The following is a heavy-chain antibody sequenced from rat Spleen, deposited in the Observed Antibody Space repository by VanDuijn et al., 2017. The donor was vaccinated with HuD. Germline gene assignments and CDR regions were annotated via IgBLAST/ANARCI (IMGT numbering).Heavy chain of an antibody. CDR1: GFTFSDYH. CDR2: ISTGGGNT. Sequence: EVQLVESGGGLVQPGKSLKLPCAASGFTFSDYHMAWVRQAPTKGLEWVASISTGGGNTYYRDSVKGRFTISRDNAKSTLYLQMDSLRSEDTATYYCARHGGIAAIPYWYFDFWGPGTMVTVSS. V-gene: IGHV5-25*01. CDR3: ARHGGIAAIPYWYFDF. J-gene: IGHJ1*01. D-gene: IGHD1-2*01.